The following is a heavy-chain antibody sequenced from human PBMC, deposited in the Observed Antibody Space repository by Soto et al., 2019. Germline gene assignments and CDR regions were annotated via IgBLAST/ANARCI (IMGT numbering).Heavy chain of an antibody. D-gene: IGHD1-1*01. CDR2: IYYSGST. V-gene: IGHV4-39*01. Sequence: SETLSLTCTVSGGSISSSSYYWGWIRQPPGKGLEWIGSIYYSGSTYYNPSLKSRVTISVDTSKNQFSLKLSSVTAADTAVYYCARHRSPRGTPNFDYWGQGTLVTVSS. J-gene: IGHJ4*02. CDR3: ARHRSPRGTPNFDY. CDR1: GGSISSSSYY.